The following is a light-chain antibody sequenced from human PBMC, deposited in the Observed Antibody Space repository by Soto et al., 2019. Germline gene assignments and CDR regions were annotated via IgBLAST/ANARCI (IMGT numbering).Light chain of an antibody. V-gene: IGKV2-28*01. CDR1: QSLLHSNGYNY. CDR2: LGS. Sequence: DIVMTQSPLSLPVTPGEPASISCRSSQSLLHSNGYNYLDWYLQKPAQSPQLLTYLGSNRASGVPDRFSGSGSGTDFTLKISRVAAEDVGVYYCMQALQTPYTFGQGTKLEIK. J-gene: IGKJ2*01. CDR3: MQALQTPYT.